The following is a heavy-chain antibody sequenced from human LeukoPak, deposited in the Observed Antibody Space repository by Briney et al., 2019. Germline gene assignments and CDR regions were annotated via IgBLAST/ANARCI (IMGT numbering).Heavy chain of an antibody. CDR1: GYTFTSYD. V-gene: IGHV1-8*01. Sequence: ASVKVSCKASGYTFTSYDINWVRQATGQGLEWMGWMNPNRGNTGYAQKFLGRVTMTRNTSISTACMELSSLRSEDTAVYYCALVGGYDLGGNDYWGQGTLVTVSS. CDR3: ALVGGYDLGGNDY. D-gene: IGHD5-12*01. CDR2: MNPNRGNT. J-gene: IGHJ4*02.